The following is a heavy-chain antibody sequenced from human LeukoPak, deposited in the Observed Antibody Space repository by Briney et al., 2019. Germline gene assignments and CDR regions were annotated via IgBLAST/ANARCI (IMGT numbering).Heavy chain of an antibody. CDR3: ARRSYCSGGSCYLG. CDR2: IYYSGST. D-gene: IGHD2-15*01. J-gene: IGHJ4*02. Sequence: PSETLSLTCTVSGGSISSSSYYWGWIRQPPGKGLEWIGSIYYSGSTYYNPSLKSRVTISVDTSKNQFSLKLSPVTAADTAVYYCARRSYCSGGSCYLGWGQGTLVTASS. V-gene: IGHV4-39*01. CDR1: GGSISSSSYY.